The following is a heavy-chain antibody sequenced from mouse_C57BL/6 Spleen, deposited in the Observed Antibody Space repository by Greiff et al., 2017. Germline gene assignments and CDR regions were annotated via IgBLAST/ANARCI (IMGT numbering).Heavy chain of an antibody. CDR1: GYTFTSYW. Sequence: QVQLQQPGAELVRPGSSVKLSCKASGYTFTSYWMHWVKQRPIQGLEWIGNIDPSDSETHYNQKFKDKATLTVDKSSSTAYMQLSSLTSEDSAVYYCARNSGDYYGSSWYFDVWGTGTTVTVSS. CDR3: ARNSGDYYGSSWYFDV. D-gene: IGHD1-1*01. V-gene: IGHV1-52*01. CDR2: IDPSDSET. J-gene: IGHJ1*03.